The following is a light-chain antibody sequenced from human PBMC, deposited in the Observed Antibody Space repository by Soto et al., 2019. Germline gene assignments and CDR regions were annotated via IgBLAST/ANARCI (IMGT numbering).Light chain of an antibody. CDR3: QQRSNWPLIT. CDR2: DAS. J-gene: IGKJ5*01. Sequence: MTQSPATLSVSPGERATLSCRASQSLRSSLAWYQQKPGQAPRLLIYDASNRATGIPARFSGSGSGTDFTLTISSLEPEDFAVYYCQQRSNWPLITFGQGTRLETK. CDR1: QSLRSS. V-gene: IGKV3-11*01.